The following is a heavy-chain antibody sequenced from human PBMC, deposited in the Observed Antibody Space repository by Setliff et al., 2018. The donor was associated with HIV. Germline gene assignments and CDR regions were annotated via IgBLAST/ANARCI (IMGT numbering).Heavy chain of an antibody. CDR3: ASPASGGSSGQYHY. CDR2: IYYSGST. D-gene: IGHD6-19*01. V-gene: IGHV4-39*01. CDR1: GGSISSSSYY. Sequence: SETLSLTCTVSGGSISSSSYYWGWIRQPPGKGLEWIGRIYYSGSTYYNPSLKSRVTISVDTSKNQFSLKLSSVTAADTAVYYCASPASGGSSGQYHYWGQGTLVTVSS. J-gene: IGHJ4*02.